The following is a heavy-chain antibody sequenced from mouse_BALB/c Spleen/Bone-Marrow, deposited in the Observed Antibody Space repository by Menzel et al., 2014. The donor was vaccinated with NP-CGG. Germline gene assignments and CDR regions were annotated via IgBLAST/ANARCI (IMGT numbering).Heavy chain of an antibody. CDR2: INPSTGDT. J-gene: IGHJ4*01. Sequence: LVESGAELAKPGASVKMSCKASGYTFTRYWIHWVKPGPGQGLEWIGYINPSTGDTEYNQKFKDKATLTADKSSSTTYMQLSSLTSEDSAVYYCARGDYYGKGGAMDYWGQGTSVTVSS. V-gene: IGHV1-7*01. D-gene: IGHD1-1*01. CDR1: GYTFTRYW. CDR3: ARGDYYGKGGAMDY.